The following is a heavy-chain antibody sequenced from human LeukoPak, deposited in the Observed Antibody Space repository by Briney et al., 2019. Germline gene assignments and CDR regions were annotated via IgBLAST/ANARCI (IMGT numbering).Heavy chain of an antibody. CDR3: TQYCAGDCYSGY. CDR1: GFTFSGSA. CDR2: IRSKANNYAT. Sequence: GGSLRLSCAASGFTFSGSAMHWVRQASGKGLEWVGRIRSKANNYATAYAASVKGRFTISRDDSKNTAYLQMNSLKTEDTAVYYCTQYCAGDCYSGYWVQGTLVTVSS. D-gene: IGHD2-21*02. J-gene: IGHJ4*02. V-gene: IGHV3-73*01.